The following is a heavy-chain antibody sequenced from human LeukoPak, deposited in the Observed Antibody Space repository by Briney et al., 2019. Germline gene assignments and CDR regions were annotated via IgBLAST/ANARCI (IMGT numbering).Heavy chain of an antibody. CDR3: AREVYGCSSTSCPFDY. J-gene: IGHJ4*02. D-gene: IGHD2-2*01. Sequence: SETQSLTCTVSGGSISSYYWSWIRQPPGKGLEWIGYIYYSGSTNYNPSLKSRVTISVDTSKNQFSLKLSSVTAADTAVYYCAREVYGCSSTSCPFDYWGQGTLVTVSS. CDR1: GGSISSYY. CDR2: IYYSGST. V-gene: IGHV4-59*12.